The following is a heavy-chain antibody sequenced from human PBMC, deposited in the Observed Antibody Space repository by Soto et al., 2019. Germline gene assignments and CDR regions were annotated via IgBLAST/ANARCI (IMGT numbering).Heavy chain of an antibody. CDR2: ISTNSRSI. J-gene: IGHJ5*02. V-gene: IGHV3-21*01. Sequence: EVQLVESGGGLVKPGGSLRLSCAASGFTFSTFTMNWVRQAPGKGLEWVSSISTNSRSIYYADSVKGRFTISRDNAKNSLSLQTNSLTTEDTAVYYCARGFSSSSWFDPWGQGTLVTVSS. CDR1: GFTFSTFT. CDR3: ARGFSSSSWFDP. D-gene: IGHD6-6*01.